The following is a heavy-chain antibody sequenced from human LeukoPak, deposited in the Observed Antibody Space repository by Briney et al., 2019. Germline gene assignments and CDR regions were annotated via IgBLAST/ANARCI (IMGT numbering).Heavy chain of an antibody. CDR1: GGSISSYY. V-gene: IGHV4-59*08. CDR3: ARQVATKGEWAFDI. J-gene: IGHJ3*02. D-gene: IGHD5-12*01. CDR2: INLRGHT. Sequence: PSETLSLTCTVSGGSISSYYWSWIRQPPGKGLEWIGSINLRGHTYYNPSLKSRVTISVDTSRNQFSLKLSSVTATDTALYYCARQVATKGEWAFDIWGQGTMVTASS.